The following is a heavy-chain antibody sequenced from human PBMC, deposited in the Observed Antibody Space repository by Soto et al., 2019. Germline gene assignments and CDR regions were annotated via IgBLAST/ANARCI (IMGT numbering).Heavy chain of an antibody. CDR1: GFPFSTYA. Sequence: EVQLLESGGGLVQPGGSLRLSCAASGFPFSTYAMTWVRQAPGKGLEWVSAISGSGGSTYYADSVKGRFTISRDKSKKTRFLQMNSLRAEDTAVYYCAKNWDTTFSSSSHWGQGTLVTVSS. CDR2: ISGSGGST. D-gene: IGHD6-6*01. J-gene: IGHJ4*02. V-gene: IGHV3-23*01. CDR3: AKNWDTTFSSSSH.